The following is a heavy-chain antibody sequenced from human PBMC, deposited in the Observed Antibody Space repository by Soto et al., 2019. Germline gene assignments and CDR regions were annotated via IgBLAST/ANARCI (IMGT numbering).Heavy chain of an antibody. J-gene: IGHJ4*02. Sequence: GASVKVSCKASGGTFSSYAISWVRQAPGQGLEWMGGIIPIFGTANYAQKFQGRVTITADESTSTAYMELSSLRPEDTAVYYCARVLGNYDYVWGSLSFDYWGQGTLVTVSS. V-gene: IGHV1-69*13. CDR1: GGTFSSYA. CDR3: ARVLGNYDYVWGSLSFDY. D-gene: IGHD3-16*01. CDR2: IIPIFGTA.